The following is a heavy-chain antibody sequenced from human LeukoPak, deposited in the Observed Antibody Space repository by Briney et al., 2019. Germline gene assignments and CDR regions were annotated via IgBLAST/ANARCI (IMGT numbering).Heavy chain of an antibody. CDR1: GGSFSGYY. J-gene: IGHJ3*02. CDR2: INHSGST. Sequence: SETLSLTCAVYGGSFSGYYWSWIRQPPGKGLEWIGEINHSGSTNYNPSLKSRVTISVDTSKNQFSLKLSSVTAADTAVYYCARHLRPDWDIVVVVAATPACAFDIWGQGTMVTVSS. V-gene: IGHV4-34*01. D-gene: IGHD2-15*01. CDR3: ARHLRPDWDIVVVVAATPACAFDI.